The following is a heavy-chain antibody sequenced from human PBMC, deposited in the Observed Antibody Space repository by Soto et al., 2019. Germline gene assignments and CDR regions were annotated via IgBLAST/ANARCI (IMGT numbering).Heavy chain of an antibody. CDR1: GFSLSTSGLG. Sequence: QITLKESGPTLVRPTQSLTLTCTFSGFSLSTSGLGVGWMRQPPGQALEWLALIYWNDDKRYSPSLKARLTITKDTSKNQVVLTMTNMDPVDTATYYCAHRPSGWYFFDYWGQGTLVTVSS. CDR2: IYWNDDK. D-gene: IGHD6-19*01. V-gene: IGHV2-5*01. J-gene: IGHJ4*02. CDR3: AHRPSGWYFFDY.